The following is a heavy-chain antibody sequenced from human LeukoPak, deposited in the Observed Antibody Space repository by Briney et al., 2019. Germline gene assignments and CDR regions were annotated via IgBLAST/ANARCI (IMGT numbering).Heavy chain of an antibody. CDR2: ISSSSSYI. CDR1: GFTFSSYS. CDR3: AKEDPNYDFWSAPIDY. V-gene: IGHV3-21*04. J-gene: IGHJ4*02. Sequence: GGSLRLSCAASGFTFSSYSMNWVRQAPGKGLEWVSSISSSSSYIYYADSVKGRFTISRDNAKNSLYLQMNSLRAEDTAVYYCAKEDPNYDFWSAPIDYWGQGTLVTVSS. D-gene: IGHD3-3*01.